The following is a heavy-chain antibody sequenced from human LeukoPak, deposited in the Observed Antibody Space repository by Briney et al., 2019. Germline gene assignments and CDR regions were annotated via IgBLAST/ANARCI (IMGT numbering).Heavy chain of an antibody. CDR2: IRSKANSYAT. J-gene: IGHJ4*02. CDR3: TRHGEVGDLEYDYVWGSYRYD. CDR1: GFTFSGSA. V-gene: IGHV3-73*01. D-gene: IGHD3-16*02. Sequence: GGSLRLSCAASGFTFSGSAMHWVRQASGKGLEWVGRIRSKANSYATAYAASVKGRFTISRDDSKNTAYLQMNSLKTEDTAVYYCTRHGEVGDLEYDYVWGSYRYDWGQGTLVTVSS.